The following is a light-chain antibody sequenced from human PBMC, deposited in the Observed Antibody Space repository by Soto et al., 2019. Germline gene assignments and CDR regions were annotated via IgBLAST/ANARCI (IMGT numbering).Light chain of an antibody. CDR1: QSVSYSSNNKNF. J-gene: IGKJ4*01. V-gene: IGKV4-1*01. Sequence: DIVMTQSPDSLAVSLGERATINCKSSQSVSYSSNNKNFLAWYQQKPGQPPKLLIYWASTRESGVPDRFSGSGSGTDFTLTSSSLQAEDVAVYYCQQYYSAPLTFGGGTKVEI. CDR3: QQYYSAPLT. CDR2: WAS.